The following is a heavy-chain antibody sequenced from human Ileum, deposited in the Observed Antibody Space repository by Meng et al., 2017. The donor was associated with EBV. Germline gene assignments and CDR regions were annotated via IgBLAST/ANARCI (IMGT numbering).Heavy chain of an antibody. V-gene: IGHV4-4*03. J-gene: IGHJ4*02. D-gene: IGHD6-19*01. Sequence: VQLQQHAPGLGKPPGPRFLTCAGSGGSISSSNWWSWVRQPPGKGLEWIGEIYHSGSTNYNPFLKSRVTISVDKSKNQFSLNLSSVTAADTAVYYCARVGQWLPIDYWGQGTLVTVSS. CDR3: ARVGQWLPIDY. CDR1: GGSISSSNW. CDR2: IYHSGST.